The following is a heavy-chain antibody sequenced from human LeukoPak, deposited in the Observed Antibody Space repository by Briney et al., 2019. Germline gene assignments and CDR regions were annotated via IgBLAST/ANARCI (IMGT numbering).Heavy chain of an antibody. CDR1: GYTFTGYY. Sequence: PQASVKVSCKASGYTFTGYYIHWVRQAPGQGLEWVGWVNPHSGDTNYAQKFQGRVTMTRGTSISTAYMELSRMRSDDTAVFYCATSAEYSNSWVYFDYWGQGTLVTVSS. CDR2: VNPHSGDT. CDR3: ATSAEYSNSWVYFDY. V-gene: IGHV1-2*02. J-gene: IGHJ4*02. D-gene: IGHD6-6*01.